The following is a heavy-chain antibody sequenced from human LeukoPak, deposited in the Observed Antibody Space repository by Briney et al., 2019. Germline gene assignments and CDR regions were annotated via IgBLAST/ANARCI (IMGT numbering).Heavy chain of an antibody. CDR2: ISSSSSYI. J-gene: IGHJ5*02. CDR3: ARPMVRGVNWLDP. CDR1: GFTFSSYS. Sequence: PGGSLRLSCAASGFTFSSYSMNWVRQAPGKGLEWVSSISSSSSYIYYAGSVRGRFTISRDNAKNSLYLQMNSLRAEDTAVYYCARPMVRGVNWLDPWGQGTLVTVSS. V-gene: IGHV3-21*01. D-gene: IGHD3-10*01.